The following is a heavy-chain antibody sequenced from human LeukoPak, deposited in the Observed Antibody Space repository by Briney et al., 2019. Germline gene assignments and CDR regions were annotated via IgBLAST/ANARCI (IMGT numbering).Heavy chain of an antibody. CDR2: IYYSGST. CDR3: ARHAGGISATGTRPFDY. Sequence: SETLSLTCTVSGASYSSSTYYWGWIRQPPGKGLEWIGSIYYSGSTYYNPSLKSRVTMSVDTSKNQFSLKLSSVTAADTAVYYCARHAGGISATGTRPFDYWGQGTLVTVSS. D-gene: IGHD6-13*01. V-gene: IGHV4-39*01. CDR1: GASYSSSTYY. J-gene: IGHJ4*02.